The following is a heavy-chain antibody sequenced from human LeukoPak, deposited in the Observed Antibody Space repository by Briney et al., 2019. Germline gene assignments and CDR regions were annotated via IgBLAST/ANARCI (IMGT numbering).Heavy chain of an antibody. J-gene: IGHJ4*02. CDR3: ARRFYYYDSSGPHGY. CDR2: IYYSGST. D-gene: IGHD3-22*01. Sequence: PSETLSLTCTVSGGSISSYYWSWIRQPPGKGLEWIGYIYYSGSTNYNPSLKSRVTISVDTSKNQFSLKLSSVTAADTAVYYCARRFYYYDSSGPHGYWGQGTLVTVSS. CDR1: GGSISSYY. V-gene: IGHV4-59*01.